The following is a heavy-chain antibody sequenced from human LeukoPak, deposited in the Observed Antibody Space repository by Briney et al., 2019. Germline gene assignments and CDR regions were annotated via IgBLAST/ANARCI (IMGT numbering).Heavy chain of an antibody. D-gene: IGHD4-11*01. CDR1: GYSFTSYW. CDR3: ARHVGYEYSNYDY. Sequence: GESLKISCKGSGYSFTSYWIGWVRQMPGKGLEWMGIIYPGDSDARYSPSLQGQVTISADKSISTAYLQWSSLKASDTAMYYCARHVGYEYSNYDYWGQGTLVTVSS. J-gene: IGHJ4*02. V-gene: IGHV5-51*01. CDR2: IYPGDSDA.